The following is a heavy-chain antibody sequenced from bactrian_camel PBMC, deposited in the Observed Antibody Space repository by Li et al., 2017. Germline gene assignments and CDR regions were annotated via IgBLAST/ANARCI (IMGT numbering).Heavy chain of an antibody. CDR2: IYTGDGST. Sequence: HVQLVESGGGSVQAGGSLRLSCAASGFTFSNNWMHWVRQAPGKGLEWVSSIYTGDGSTISADSVKSRLTISRDNTKNMLYLQMNSLKTEDTAMYYCAADHSVRIGYPTFPDWGQGTQVTVS. CDR1: GFTFSNNW. CDR3: AADHSVRIGYPTFPD. D-gene: IGHD2*01. V-gene: IGHV3S6*01. J-gene: IGHJ4*01.